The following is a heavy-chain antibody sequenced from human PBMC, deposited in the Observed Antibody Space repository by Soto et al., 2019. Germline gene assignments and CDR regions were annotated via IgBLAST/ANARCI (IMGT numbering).Heavy chain of an antibody. J-gene: IGHJ4*02. CDR1: EYTFTDNY. CDR3: ARQSCSSTSCFYDY. D-gene: IGHD2-2*01. V-gene: IGHV1-2*02. CDR2: LNPNTGAT. Sequence: ASLKVYCKTSEYTFTDNYIYWIRQAPAQGLEWMAWLNPNTGATDYSQKFQGRVTLTSDTSISTAYMELSRLTSDDTAVFYCARQSCSSTSCFYDYWGQGTLVTVSS.